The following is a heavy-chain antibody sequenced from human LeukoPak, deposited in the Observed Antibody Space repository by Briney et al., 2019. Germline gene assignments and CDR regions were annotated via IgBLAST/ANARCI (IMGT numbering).Heavy chain of an antibody. D-gene: IGHD1-14*01. CDR3: AKPRDFYYYMDV. J-gene: IGHJ6*03. V-gene: IGHV3-48*04. CDR2: ISSSGSTI. Sequence: GGSLRLSCAASGFTFSSYAMSWVRQAPGKGLEWVSYISSSGSTIYYADSVKGRFTISRDNAKNSLYLQMNSLRAEDTAVYYCAKPRDFYYYMDVWGKGTTVTVSS. CDR1: GFTFSSYA.